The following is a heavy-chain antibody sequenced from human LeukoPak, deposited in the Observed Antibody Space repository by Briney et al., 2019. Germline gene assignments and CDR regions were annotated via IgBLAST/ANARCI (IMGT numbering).Heavy chain of an antibody. CDR1: GGSMSCGTCS. Sequence: SQTLARTCAVSGGSMSCGTCSWSWIRQPTGKGLEWIGYIYYSGSTYYNPSLKSSVTISVDKSKHHFSLKLSSVTAADTAVYYCARTTTMVLSFDYYCQGTVATVSS. CDR3: ARTTTMVLSFDY. CDR2: IYYSGST. J-gene: IGHJ4*02. V-gene: IGHV4-30-2*01. D-gene: IGHD4-23*01.